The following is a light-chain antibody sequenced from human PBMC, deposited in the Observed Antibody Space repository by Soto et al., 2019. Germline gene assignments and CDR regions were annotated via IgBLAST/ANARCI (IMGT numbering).Light chain of an antibody. J-gene: IGLJ2*01. CDR1: KLGDKY. V-gene: IGLV3-1*01. CDR2: EDK. Sequence: SYELTQPPSVSVSPGQTASITCSGDKLGDKYACWYQQKPGQSPVLVIYEDKKRPSGIPERFSGSSSGKTATLTIRGTQAMDEADYYCQPWDSSTVVFGGGTKLTVL. CDR3: QPWDSSTVV.